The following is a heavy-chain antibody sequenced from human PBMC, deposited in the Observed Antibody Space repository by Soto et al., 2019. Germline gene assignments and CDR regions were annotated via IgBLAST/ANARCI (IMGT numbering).Heavy chain of an antibody. CDR2: IYYSGST. CDR3: ARQYYYYGMDV. CDR1: GGSISSGVYY. Sequence: SETLSLTCTVSGGSISSGVYYWSWIRQHPGNGLEWIGYIYYSGSTYYNPSLKSRVTISVDTSKNQFSLKLSSVTAADTAVYYCARQYYYYGMDVWGQGPTVTFSS. J-gene: IGHJ6*02. V-gene: IGHV4-31*03.